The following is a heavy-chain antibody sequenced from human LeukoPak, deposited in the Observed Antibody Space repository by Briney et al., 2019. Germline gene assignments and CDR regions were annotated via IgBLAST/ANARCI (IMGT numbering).Heavy chain of an antibody. D-gene: IGHD1-14*01. V-gene: IGHV4-59*01. J-gene: IGHJ4*02. CDR2: IYHSGNT. CDR1: GGTISSYY. CDR3: ARETPESLFDY. Sequence: SETLSLTCTVSGGTISSYYWSWIRQPPGKGLEWIGYIYHSGNTNYNPSLKSRVTIAGDTSKNQFSLRLSSVTAADTAMYYCARETPESLFDYWGQGIQVTVSS.